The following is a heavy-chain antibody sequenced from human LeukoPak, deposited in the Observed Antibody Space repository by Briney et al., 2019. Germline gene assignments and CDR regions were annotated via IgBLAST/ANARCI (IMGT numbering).Heavy chain of an antibody. V-gene: IGHV4-38-2*01. D-gene: IGHD3-22*01. CDR3: ARLHYYDGSGYYGDY. CDR1: GFSISNGYF. Sequence: SETLSLTCAVSGFSISNGYFWGWIRQPPGKGLEWIGSIYHSGNTYYNPSLKSRVTISVDTSKNHFSLKLSSVTAADTAVYYCARLHYYDGSGYYGDYWGQGNPGHRLL. J-gene: IGHJ4*02. CDR2: IYHSGNT.